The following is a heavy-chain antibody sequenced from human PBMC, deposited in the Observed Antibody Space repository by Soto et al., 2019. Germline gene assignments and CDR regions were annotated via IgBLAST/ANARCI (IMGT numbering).Heavy chain of an antibody. CDR1: GFTFSDYL. CDR2: LSYDGIND. J-gene: IGHJ4*02. CDR3: AKGSGGHYNSGTLLD. D-gene: IGHD3-10*01. V-gene: IGHV3-30-3*01. Sequence: GGFLRLSCAASGFTFSDYLMHWVRQAPGKGLEWVAALSYDGINDYYADSVEGRFTISRDNFKKTLYLQMNSLRVEDTAIFYCAKGSGGHYNSGTLLDWGQGTVVTVSS.